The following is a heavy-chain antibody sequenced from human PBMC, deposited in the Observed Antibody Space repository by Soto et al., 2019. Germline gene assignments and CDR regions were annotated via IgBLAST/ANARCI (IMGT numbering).Heavy chain of an antibody. J-gene: IGHJ6*02. D-gene: IGHD2-2*01. Sequence: SVKVSCKASGGTFSSYAISWVRQAPGQGLEWMGGMSPIFGTANYAQKFQGRVTITADESTSTAYMELSSLRSEDTAVYYCARAGYCSSTRCPGWTYYYYYGMDVWGQGTTVTVSS. CDR1: GGTFSSYA. V-gene: IGHV1-69*13. CDR2: MSPIFGTA. CDR3: ARAGYCSSTRCPGWTYYYYYGMDV.